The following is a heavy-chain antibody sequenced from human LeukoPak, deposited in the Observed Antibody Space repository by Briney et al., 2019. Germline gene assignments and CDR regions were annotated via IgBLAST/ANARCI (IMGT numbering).Heavy chain of an antibody. CDR3: GRDPKLGIRGYTYGYIDY. D-gene: IGHD5-18*01. V-gene: IGHV7-4-1*02. J-gene: IGHJ4*02. CDR1: GYTFTSYP. Sequence: ASVKVSCKASGYTFTSYPINWVRQAPGQGLEWMGWMNTNTGNPTYAQDFTGRFVFSLDTSVSTAYLQISGLQADDTAVYYCGRDPKLGIRGYTYGYIDYWGQGTLVTVSS. CDR2: MNTNTGNP.